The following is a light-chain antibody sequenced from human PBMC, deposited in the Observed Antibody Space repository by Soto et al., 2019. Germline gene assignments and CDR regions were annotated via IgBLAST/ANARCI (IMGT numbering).Light chain of an antibody. V-gene: IGLV2-23*01. Sequence: QSALTQPASVSGSSGQSITISCTGTSSDVGSYNLVSWHQQHPGKAPKLIIYEGDKRPSGVSNRFSGSKSGNTASLTISGLQAEDEADYYCCSYSYGSTLVFGGGTKVPVL. CDR1: SSDVGSYNL. CDR2: EGD. CDR3: CSYSYGSTLV. J-gene: IGLJ2*01.